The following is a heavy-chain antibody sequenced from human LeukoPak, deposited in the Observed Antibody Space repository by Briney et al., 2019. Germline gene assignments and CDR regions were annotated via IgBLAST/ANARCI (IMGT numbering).Heavy chain of an antibody. Sequence: GGSLRLSCAASGFTFRSHAMSWVRQAPGKGLEWVSGISGNAGSSTYYTDSVKGRFTISRDNSKNTMYLQMNSLRADDTAVYYCAKTWGLDYWGQGTLVTVSS. CDR2: ISGNAGSST. CDR1: GFTFRSHA. D-gene: IGHD3-16*01. CDR3: AKTWGLDY. J-gene: IGHJ4*02. V-gene: IGHV3-23*01.